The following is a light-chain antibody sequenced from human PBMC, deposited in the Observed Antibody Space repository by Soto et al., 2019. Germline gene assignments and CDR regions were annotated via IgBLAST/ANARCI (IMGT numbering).Light chain of an antibody. J-gene: IGLJ2*01. Sequence: QSVLTQPSSASGTPGQRVIISCSGSSSNIGSNYVYWYQQLPGTAPKLLIYRNNQRPSGVPDRFSGSKSGTSASLAISGLRSEDEADYYCAAWDDSLSGVVFGGGTQLTVL. CDR2: RNN. CDR3: AAWDDSLSGVV. CDR1: SSNIGSNY. V-gene: IGLV1-47*01.